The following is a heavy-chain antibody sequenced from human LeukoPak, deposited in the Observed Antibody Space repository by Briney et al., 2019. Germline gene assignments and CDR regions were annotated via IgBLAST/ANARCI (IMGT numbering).Heavy chain of an antibody. J-gene: IGHJ4*02. CDR2: INHSGST. Sequence: SETLSLTCGVYGGSFSGYYWSWIRQSPGKGLEWIGEINHSGSTNYKPSLKSRVTISVDTSKNQFSLKLSSVTAADTAVYYCARGTTTGGYYFDYWGQGTLVTVSS. D-gene: IGHD4-17*01. V-gene: IGHV4-34*01. CDR3: ARGTTTGGYYFDY. CDR1: GGSFSGYY.